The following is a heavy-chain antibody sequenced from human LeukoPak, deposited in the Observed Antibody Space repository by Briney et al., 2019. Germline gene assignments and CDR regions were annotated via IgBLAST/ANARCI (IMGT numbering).Heavy chain of an antibody. CDR2: IYSGGNT. Sequence: GGSLRLSCAASGFTVSSNYMSWVRQAPGKGLDWVSVIYSGGNTYYADSVKGRFTISRDNSKNTPYLQMNSLRAEDTAVYYCARDRVGATTNFDYWGQGTLVTVSS. D-gene: IGHD1-26*01. CDR1: GFTVSSNY. J-gene: IGHJ4*02. CDR3: ARDRVGATTNFDY. V-gene: IGHV3-53*01.